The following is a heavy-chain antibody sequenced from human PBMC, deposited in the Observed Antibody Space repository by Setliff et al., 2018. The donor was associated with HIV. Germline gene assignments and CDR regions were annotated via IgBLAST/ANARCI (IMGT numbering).Heavy chain of an antibody. J-gene: IGHJ4*02. CDR1: GGSISGYY. V-gene: IGHV4-59*08. D-gene: IGHD3-3*01. CDR3: MRGRSITIFGVAYFDF. CDR2: IYYSGST. Sequence: PSETLSLTCNVSGGSISGYYWSWIRQSPGKGLEWIGYIYYSGSTNYNPSLKSRVTISVDTSKNQFSLKLSSVTAADTAVYYCMRGRSITIFGVAYFDFWGQGTQVTVSS.